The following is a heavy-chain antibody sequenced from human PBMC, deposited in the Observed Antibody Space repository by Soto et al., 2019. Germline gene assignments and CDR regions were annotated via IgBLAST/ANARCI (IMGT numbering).Heavy chain of an antibody. CDR3: AVVNSTGNWFDP. CDR1: GGSISSTDFY. D-gene: IGHD6-25*01. CDR2: MYYSGST. V-gene: IGHV4-39*01. Sequence: SGTLSLTCTVCGGSISSTDFYWAWLRQTPGKGLEFIGSMYYSGSTYYNPSLKSRLTISVDTSKNQFTLKLISVTAADTAVYYCAVVNSTGNWFDPWGEGALVTVSS. J-gene: IGHJ5*02.